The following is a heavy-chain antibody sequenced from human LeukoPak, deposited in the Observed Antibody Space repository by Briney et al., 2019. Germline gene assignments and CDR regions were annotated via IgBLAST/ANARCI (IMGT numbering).Heavy chain of an antibody. J-gene: IGHJ3*02. D-gene: IGHD6-19*01. CDR3: ARERIAVAGDNDAFDI. CDR1: GFTFSSYG. Sequence: GRSLRLSCAASGFTFSSYGMHWVRQAPGKGLEWVAVIWYDGSNKYYADSVKGRFTISRDNSKNTLYLQMNSLRAEDTAVYYCARERIAVAGDNDAFDIWGQGTMVTVSS. CDR2: IWYDGSNK. V-gene: IGHV3-33*01.